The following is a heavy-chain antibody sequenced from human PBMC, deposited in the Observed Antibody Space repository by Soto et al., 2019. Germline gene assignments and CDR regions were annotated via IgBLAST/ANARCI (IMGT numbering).Heavy chain of an antibody. D-gene: IGHD1-1*01. J-gene: IGHJ6*01. V-gene: IGHV4-30-4*01. CDR3: ARDLQYRRLFYGMDV. Sequence: PSETLSLTCTVSGGSISSGDYYWSWIRQPPGKGLEWIGYIYYSGSTYYNPSLKSRVTISVDTSKNQFSLKLSSVTAADTAVYYCARDLQYRRLFYGMDVWGQGTTVTVSS. CDR2: IYYSGST. CDR1: GGSISSGDYY.